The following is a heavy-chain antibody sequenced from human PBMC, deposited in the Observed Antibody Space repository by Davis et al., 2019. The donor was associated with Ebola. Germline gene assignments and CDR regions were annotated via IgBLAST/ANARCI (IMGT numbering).Heavy chain of an antibody. CDR2: ISSSSSYI. Sequence: GGSLRLSCAASGFTFSSYEMNWVRQAPGKGLEWVSSISSSSSYIYYADSVKGRFTISRDNAKNSLYLQMNSLRAEDTAVYYCASSSIAARPGYYYGMDVWGQGTTVTVSS. V-gene: IGHV3-21*01. CDR1: GFTFSSYE. D-gene: IGHD6-6*01. CDR3: ASSSIAARPGYYYGMDV. J-gene: IGHJ6*02.